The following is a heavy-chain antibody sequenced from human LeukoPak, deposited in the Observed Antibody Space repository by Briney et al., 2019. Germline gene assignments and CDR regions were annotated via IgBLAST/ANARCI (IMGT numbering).Heavy chain of an antibody. J-gene: IGHJ6*03. CDR2: IHHNGNT. CDR1: GGSITSDTYY. CDR3: AGRNDYRYYYIDV. Sequence: PSETLSLTCTVSGGSITSDTYYWGWIRQPPGKGLEWIGSIHHNGNTYHKSSLKSRVTISVDASKSQFSLKVSSVTAADTAVYYCAGRNDYRYYYIDVWGKGTTVTVSS. V-gene: IGHV4-39*01. D-gene: IGHD4-11*01.